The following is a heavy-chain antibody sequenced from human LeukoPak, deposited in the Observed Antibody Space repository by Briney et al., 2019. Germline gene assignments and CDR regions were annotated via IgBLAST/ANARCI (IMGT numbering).Heavy chain of an antibody. CDR2: ISAYNGNT. D-gene: IGHD6-13*01. J-gene: IGHJ4*02. Sequence: ASVKVSCKASGYTFISYGISWVRQAPGQGLEWMGWISAYNGNTNYAQKFQGRVTMTTDTSTSTAYMELRSLRSDDTAVYYCARLEGGIAAAQDKGNDYWGQGTLVTVSS. CDR3: ARLEGGIAAAQDKGNDY. V-gene: IGHV1-18*01. CDR1: GYTFISYG.